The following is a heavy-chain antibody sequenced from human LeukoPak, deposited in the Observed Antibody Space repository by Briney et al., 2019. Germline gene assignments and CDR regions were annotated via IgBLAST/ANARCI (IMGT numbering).Heavy chain of an antibody. CDR1: GGSFSGYY. D-gene: IGHD1-20*01. J-gene: IGHJ3*02. V-gene: IGHV4-34*01. Sequence: SETLSLTCAVYGGSFSGYYWSWIRQPPGKGLEWIGEINHSGSTNYNPSLKSRVTISVDTSKNQFSLKLSSVTAADTAVYYCARGGLSNWNDDDAFDIWGQGTMVTVSS. CDR2: INHSGST. CDR3: ARGGLSNWNDDDAFDI.